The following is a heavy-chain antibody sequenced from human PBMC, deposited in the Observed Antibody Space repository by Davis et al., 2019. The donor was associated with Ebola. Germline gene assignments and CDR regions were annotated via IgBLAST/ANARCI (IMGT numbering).Heavy chain of an antibody. Sequence: GESLKISCAASGFTFSSYSMNWVRQAPGKGLEWVSAISGSGGSTYYADSVKGRFTISRDNSKNTLYLQMNSLRAEDTAVYYCAKNPVPMTTVTINWFDPWGQGTLVTVSS. V-gene: IGHV3-23*01. J-gene: IGHJ5*02. CDR2: ISGSGGST. CDR3: AKNPVPMTTVTINWFDP. D-gene: IGHD4-17*01. CDR1: GFTFSSYS.